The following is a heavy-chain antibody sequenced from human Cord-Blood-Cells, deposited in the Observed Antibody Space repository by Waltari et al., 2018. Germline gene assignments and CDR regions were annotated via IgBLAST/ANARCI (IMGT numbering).Heavy chain of an antibody. Sequence: QVQLVQSGAEVKKPGSSVKVSCKAPGGTFSSYATSWVRWAPGPGLEWMGGIIPIFGTANYAQKFQGRVTITADESTSTAYMELSSLRSEDTAVYYCARSPPGYSSSWDFEYFQHWGQGTLVTVSS. CDR3: ARSPPGYSSSWDFEYFQH. V-gene: IGHV1-69*01. D-gene: IGHD6-13*01. CDR2: IIPIFGTA. J-gene: IGHJ1*01. CDR1: GGTFSSYA.